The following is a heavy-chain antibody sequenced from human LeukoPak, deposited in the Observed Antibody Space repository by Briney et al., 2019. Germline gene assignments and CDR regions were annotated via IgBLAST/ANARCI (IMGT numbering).Heavy chain of an antibody. CDR3: ARGPQGHSYYYYGMDV. Sequence: SETLSLTCAVYGGSFSGYYWSWIRQPPGKGLEWIGEINHSGSTNYNPSLKSRVTISVDTSKNQFSLKLSSVTAADTAVYYCARGPQGHSYYYYGMDVWGQGTTVTVSS. V-gene: IGHV4-34*01. CDR1: GGSFSGYY. J-gene: IGHJ6*02. D-gene: IGHD3-16*01. CDR2: INHSGST.